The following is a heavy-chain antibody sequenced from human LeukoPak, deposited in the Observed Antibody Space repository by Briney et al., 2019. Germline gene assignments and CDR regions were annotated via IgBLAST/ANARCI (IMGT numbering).Heavy chain of an antibody. CDR3: ARDWSLDS. V-gene: IGHV4-31*03. Sequence: PSQTLSLTCTVSGSSISSGDYYWSWIRQHSGKGLEWIGYTYYSGSTYYNPSLKSRVTMSVDTSKNQFSLKLSSVTAADTAVYYCARDWSLDSWGQGTLVTVSS. CDR1: GSSISSGDYY. J-gene: IGHJ4*02. CDR2: TYYSGST.